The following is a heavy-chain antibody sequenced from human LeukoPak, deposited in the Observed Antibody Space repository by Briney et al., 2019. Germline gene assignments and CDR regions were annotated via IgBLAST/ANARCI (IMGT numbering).Heavy chain of an antibody. J-gene: IGHJ6*03. CDR1: GGTFSSYA. V-gene: IGHV1-69*05. Sequence: EALVKVSRKASGGTFSSYAISWVRQAPGQGLEWMGGIIPIFGTANYAQKFQGRVTITTDESTSTAYMELSSLRSEDTAVYYCARWDGYDPENYYYYMDVWGKGTTVTVSS. CDR2: IIPIFGTA. CDR3: ARWDGYDPENYYYYMDV. D-gene: IGHD5-12*01.